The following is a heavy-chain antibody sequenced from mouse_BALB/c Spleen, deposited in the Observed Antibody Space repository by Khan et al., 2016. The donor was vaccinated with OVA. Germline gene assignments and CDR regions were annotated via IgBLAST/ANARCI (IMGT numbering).Heavy chain of an antibody. J-gene: IGHJ4*01. Sequence: QVQLKESGPGLVAPSQSLSITCTVSGFSLTSYGVHWVRQPPGKGLEWLVVIWSDGSTNYNSVLKSRLSISKDNSKSQVFLHMNRLQTDVTAIYYCARWVDGYSSLYAMDYWGQGTSVTVSS. CDR2: IWSDGST. CDR1: GFSLTSYG. V-gene: IGHV2-6*02. CDR3: ARWVDGYSSLYAMDY. D-gene: IGHD2-3*01.